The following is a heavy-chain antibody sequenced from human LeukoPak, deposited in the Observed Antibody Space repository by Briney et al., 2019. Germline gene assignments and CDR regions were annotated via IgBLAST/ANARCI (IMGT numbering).Heavy chain of an antibody. CDR2: IYHSGST. V-gene: IGHV4-30-2*01. J-gene: IGHJ6*04. CDR3: ARFSYCSSTSCSRNYYYYYGMDV. Sequence: SQTLSLTCAVSAGSISSGGYSWSWIRQPPGKGLEWIGYIYHSGSTYYNPSLKSRVTISVDRSKNQFSLKLSSVTAADTAVYYCARFSYCSSTSCSRNYYYYYGMDVWGKGTTVTVSS. D-gene: IGHD2-2*01. CDR1: AGSISSGGYS.